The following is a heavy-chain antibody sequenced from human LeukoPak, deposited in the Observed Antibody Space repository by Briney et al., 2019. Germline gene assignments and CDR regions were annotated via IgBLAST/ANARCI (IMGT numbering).Heavy chain of an antibody. CDR1: GFILSSYW. J-gene: IGHJ4*02. D-gene: IGHD3-16*01. CDR3: ARAPAFGTVDY. V-gene: IGHV3-7*01. CDR2: VKQDGSEK. Sequence: GGSLRLSCAASGFILSSYWMSWVRQAPGKGLEWVANVKQDGSEKYYVDSVKGRFTVTRDNAKNSLYLQMNRLRDEDSAVYYCARAPAFGTVDYWGQGTLVTVSS.